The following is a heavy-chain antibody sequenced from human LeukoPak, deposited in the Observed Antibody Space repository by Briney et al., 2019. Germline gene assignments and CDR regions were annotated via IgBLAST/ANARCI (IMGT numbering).Heavy chain of an antibody. Sequence: SETLSLTCTVSGGSISSSSYYWGWLRQPPGKGLEWIGSIYYSGSTYYNPSLNSRVTISVDTSKNQTSLKLSSVTAADTAVYYCARDQDYGDYNDYFDYWGQGTLVTVSS. CDR2: IYYSGST. V-gene: IGHV4-39*07. D-gene: IGHD4-17*01. J-gene: IGHJ4*02. CDR1: GGSISSSSYY. CDR3: ARDQDYGDYNDYFDY.